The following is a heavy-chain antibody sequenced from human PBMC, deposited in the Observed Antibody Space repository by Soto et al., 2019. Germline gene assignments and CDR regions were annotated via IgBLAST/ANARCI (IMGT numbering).Heavy chain of an antibody. CDR3: ARDPGYSTTWHQAFDI. CDR1: GLTLYRFG. V-gene: IGHV1-18*01. J-gene: IGHJ3*02. Sequence: MKGSFKGFGLTLYRFGINWVGQAPGQGPEWMGRISTYNGNTNYVQKLQGRVTMTTDTSTNTAYMELRSLRYDDTAVYYCARDPGYSTTWHQAFDIWGQGTMVTV. CDR2: ISTYNGNT. D-gene: IGHD6-13*01.